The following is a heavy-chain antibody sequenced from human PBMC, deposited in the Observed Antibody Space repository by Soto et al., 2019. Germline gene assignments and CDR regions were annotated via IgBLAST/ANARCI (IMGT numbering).Heavy chain of an antibody. CDR2: ITSSGKTT. J-gene: IGHJ6*02. V-gene: IGHV3-48*03. D-gene: IGHD3-16*01. CDR1: GFSFSIYE. Sequence: LRLSCAASGFSFSIYEMYWVRQAPGMGLEWISYITSSGKTTYYADSVKGRFTISRDNAKNSLFLQMNSLRAEDTAVYYCARDGGTDYYGMDVWGPGTTVTVSS. CDR3: ARDGGTDYYGMDV.